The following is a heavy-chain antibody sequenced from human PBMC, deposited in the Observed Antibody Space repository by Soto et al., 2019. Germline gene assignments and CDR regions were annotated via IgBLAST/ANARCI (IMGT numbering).Heavy chain of an antibody. CDR3: ARDGVGATTGFGYYYGMDV. D-gene: IGHD1-26*01. CDR1: GFTFSSYS. CDR2: ISSSSSYI. Sequence: PGGSLRLSCAASGFTFSSYSMNWVRQAPGKGLEWVSSISSSSSYIYYADSVKGRFTISRDNAKNSLYLQMNSLRAEDTAVYYCARDGVGATTGFGYYYGMDVWGQGTTVTVSS. J-gene: IGHJ6*02. V-gene: IGHV3-21*01.